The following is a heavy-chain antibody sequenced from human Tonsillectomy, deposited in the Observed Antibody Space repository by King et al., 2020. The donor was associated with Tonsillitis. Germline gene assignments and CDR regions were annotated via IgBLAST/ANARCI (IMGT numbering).Heavy chain of an antibody. V-gene: IGHV4-61*02. Sequence: VQLQESGPGLVKPSQTLSLTCTVSGGSISSGSYYWSWIRQPAGKGLESIGRIYTSGSTRYNPSLKSRVTISLDTSKNQFSLKMSSVTAADTAVYYCARGRLWVGEEPNWFDFWGQGTRVTVSS. CDR3: ARGRLWVGEEPNWFDF. D-gene: IGHD3-10*01. CDR1: GGSISSGSYY. CDR2: IYTSGST. J-gene: IGHJ5*01.